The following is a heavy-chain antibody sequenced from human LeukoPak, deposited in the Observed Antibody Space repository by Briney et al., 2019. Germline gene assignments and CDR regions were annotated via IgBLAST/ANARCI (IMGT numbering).Heavy chain of an antibody. V-gene: IGHV1-69*02. Sequence: KISCKGSGYSFASYWISWVRQAPGQGLGWMGRIIPILGIANYAQKFQGRVTITADKSTSTAYMELSSLRSEDTAVYYCATPGGGQQWLAYYFDYWGQGTLVTVSS. CDR3: ATPGGGQQWLAYYFDY. CDR1: GYSFASYW. CDR2: IIPILGIA. J-gene: IGHJ4*02. D-gene: IGHD6-19*01.